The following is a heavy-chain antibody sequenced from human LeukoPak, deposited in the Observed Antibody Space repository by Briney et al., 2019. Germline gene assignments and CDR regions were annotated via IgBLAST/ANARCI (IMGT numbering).Heavy chain of an antibody. J-gene: IGHJ6*03. CDR1: GFTFSTYE. CDR2: ISTSGSSI. Sequence: PGGSLRLSCAASGFTFSTYEINWVRQAPGKGLEWLSHISTSGSSIHYADSVKGRFTISRDNAKNSLYLQMNSLRAEDTAVYYCARDGYSSSWLFRSVIEYYYYYYYMDVWGKGTTVTVSS. V-gene: IGHV3-48*03. D-gene: IGHD6-13*01. CDR3: ARDGYSSSWLFRSVIEYYYYYYYMDV.